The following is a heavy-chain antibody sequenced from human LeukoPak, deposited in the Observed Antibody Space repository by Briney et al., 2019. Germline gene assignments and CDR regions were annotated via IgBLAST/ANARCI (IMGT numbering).Heavy chain of an antibody. V-gene: IGHV3-48*04. D-gene: IGHD1-14*01. CDR2: ISSSSSTI. CDR3: AIRYRPEGRLD. Sequence: GGSLRLSCAASGFTVSSNYMSWVRQAPGKGLEWVSYISSSSSTIYYADSVKGRFTISRDNAKNSLYLQMNSLRAEDTAVYYCAIRYRPEGRLDWGQGTLVTVSS. CDR1: GFTVSSNY. J-gene: IGHJ4*02.